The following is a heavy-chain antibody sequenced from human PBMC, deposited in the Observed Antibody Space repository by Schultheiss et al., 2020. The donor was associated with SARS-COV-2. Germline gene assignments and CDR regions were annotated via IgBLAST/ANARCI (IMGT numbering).Heavy chain of an antibody. V-gene: IGHV4-4*07. CDR3: ARDRPGSGYSAHYFDY. J-gene: IGHJ4*02. Sequence: SETLSLTCAVYGGSFSGYYWSWIRQPAGKGLEWIGRIYTSGSTNYNPSLKSRVTISVDTSKNQFSLKLSSVTAADTAVYYCARDRPGSGYSAHYFDYWGQGTLVTVSS. CDR2: IYTSGST. CDR1: GGSFSGYY. D-gene: IGHD3-3*01.